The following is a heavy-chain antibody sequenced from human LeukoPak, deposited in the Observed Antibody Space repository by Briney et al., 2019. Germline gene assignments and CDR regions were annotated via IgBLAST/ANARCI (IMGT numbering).Heavy chain of an antibody. CDR2: INHSGST. V-gene: IGHV4-34*01. Sequence: SETLSLTCAVYGGSFSGYYWSWIRQPPGKGLEWLGEINHSGSTNYNPSLKSRVTISVDTSKNQFSLKLSSVTAADTAVYYCARVGDHYDFWSGYYFGPHYGMDVWGQGTTVTVSS. CDR3: ARVGDHYDFWSGYYFGPHYGMDV. J-gene: IGHJ6*02. D-gene: IGHD3-3*01. CDR1: GGSFSGYY.